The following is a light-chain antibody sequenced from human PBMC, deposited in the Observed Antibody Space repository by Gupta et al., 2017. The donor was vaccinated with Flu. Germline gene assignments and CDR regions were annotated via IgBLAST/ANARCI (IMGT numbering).Light chain of an antibody. CDR2: EVS. Sequence: QSALTQPASVSGSPGQSITISCPGNSSDVGGYNYVSWYQQHPGKAPKLMIYEVSNRPSGVSNRFSGSKSGNTASLTISGLQAEDEADYYCSSYTSSSTPPWVFGGGTKLTVL. V-gene: IGLV2-14*01. CDR3: SSYTSSSTPPWV. J-gene: IGLJ3*02. CDR1: SSDVGGYNY.